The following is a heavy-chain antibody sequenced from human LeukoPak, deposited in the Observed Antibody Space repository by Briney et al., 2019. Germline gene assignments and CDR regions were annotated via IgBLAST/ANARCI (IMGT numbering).Heavy chain of an antibody. V-gene: IGHV4-34*01. Sequence: PSETLSLTCAVYGGSFSGYYWSWIRQPPGKGLEWIGEINHSGSTNYNPSLKSRVTISVDTSKNQFSLKLSSVTAADTAVYYCARGGLRYFDWLFSPYGMDVWGKGTTVTVSS. CDR1: GGSFSGYY. J-gene: IGHJ6*04. D-gene: IGHD3-9*01. CDR3: ARGGLRYFDWLFSPYGMDV. CDR2: INHSGST.